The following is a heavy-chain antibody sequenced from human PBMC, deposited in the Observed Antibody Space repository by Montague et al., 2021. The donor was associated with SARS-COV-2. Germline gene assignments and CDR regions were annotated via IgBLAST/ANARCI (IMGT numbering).Heavy chain of an antibody. Sequence: TLSLTCTVSGGSINSGNYYWSWIRQPAGKGLEWIGRIYTSGSTNYNPSLKSRVTISVDTSKNQFSLKLNSVTAADTAVYYCARGVPLGYDFWSGYPEIGDFDYWGQGTLVTVSS. CDR1: GGSINSGNYY. D-gene: IGHD3-3*01. CDR2: IYTSGST. J-gene: IGHJ4*02. V-gene: IGHV4-61*02. CDR3: ARGVPLGYDFWSGYPEIGDFDY.